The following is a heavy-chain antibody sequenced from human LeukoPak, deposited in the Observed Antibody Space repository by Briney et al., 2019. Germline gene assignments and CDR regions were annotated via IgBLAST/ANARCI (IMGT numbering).Heavy chain of an antibody. CDR2: ISSTGSNI. D-gene: IGHD3-22*01. J-gene: IGHJ4*02. CDR1: GFTFSTYE. Sequence: GGSLRLSCAASGFTFSTYEMNWVRQAPGKGLEWVSYISSTGSNIYYADSVKGRFTISRDNGKNSLYLLMNSLRTEDTAVYYCAATYYYDGSGDYWGQGTLVTVSS. CDR3: AATYYYDGSGDY. V-gene: IGHV3-48*03.